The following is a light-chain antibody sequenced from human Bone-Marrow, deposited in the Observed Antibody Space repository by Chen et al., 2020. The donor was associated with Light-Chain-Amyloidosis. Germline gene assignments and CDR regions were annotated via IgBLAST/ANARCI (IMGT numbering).Light chain of an antibody. CDR2: EVS. V-gene: IGLV2-8*01. J-gene: IGLJ1*01. CDR3: CSYSGSRYYV. CDR1: SIDVGGYNY. Sequence: QSALTQPPSASGSPGQSVTISCTGTSIDVGGYNYVSWYQQHPCEAPKLLIYEVSGRPSGVPDRFSCSKCGSAASLTISGLQAEDGSDFYCCSYSGSRYYVFVSGSDVTGL.